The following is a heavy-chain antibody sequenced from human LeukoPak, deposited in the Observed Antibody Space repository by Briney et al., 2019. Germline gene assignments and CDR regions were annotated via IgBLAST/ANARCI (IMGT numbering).Heavy chain of an antibody. CDR2: IEQDGGEK. V-gene: IGHV3-7*02. CDR1: GFTFSNYW. D-gene: IGHD3-10*01. Sequence: GGSLRLSCAASGFTFSNYWMNWVRQAPGKGLEWVVNIEQDGGEKNYVDSVKGRFTISRDNARNSLYLQMNSLRAEDTAVYYCARGPYYGSGSHFSYYGMDVWGQGTTVTVSS. J-gene: IGHJ6*02. CDR3: ARGPYYGSGSHFSYYGMDV.